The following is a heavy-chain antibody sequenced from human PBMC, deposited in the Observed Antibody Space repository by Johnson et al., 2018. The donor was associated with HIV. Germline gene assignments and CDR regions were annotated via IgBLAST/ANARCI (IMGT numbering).Heavy chain of an antibody. CDR1: GLTFSSYG. CDR3: VTADRGSA. D-gene: IGHD1-26*01. J-gene: IGHJ3*01. Sequence: VQLVESGGGLVQPGGSLRLSCAASGLTFSSYGMSWVRQAPGKGLEYVANVNKDGSAKFYVDSVKGRFTISRDNAKNSLYLQMNSLRDEDTAVYYCVTADRGSAWGQGTTVTVSS. V-gene: IGHV3-7*05. CDR2: VNKDGSAK.